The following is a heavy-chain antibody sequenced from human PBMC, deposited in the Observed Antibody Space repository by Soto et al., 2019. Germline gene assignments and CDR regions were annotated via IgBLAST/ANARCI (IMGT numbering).Heavy chain of an antibody. D-gene: IGHD3-3*01. CDR3: ARLSRYDFWSGYYVDAFDI. CDR1: GGSISSYY. V-gene: IGHV4-59*08. CDR2: IYYSGST. J-gene: IGHJ3*02. Sequence: SETLSLTCTVSGGSISSYYWSWIRQPPGKGLEWIGYIYYSGSTNYNPSLKSRVTISVDTSKNQFSLKLSSVTAADTAVYYCARLSRYDFWSGYYVDAFDIWGQGTMVTVSS.